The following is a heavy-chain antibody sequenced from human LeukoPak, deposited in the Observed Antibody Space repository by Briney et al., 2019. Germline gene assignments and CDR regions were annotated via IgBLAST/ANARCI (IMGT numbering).Heavy chain of an antibody. D-gene: IGHD1-26*01. V-gene: IGHV1-69*06. CDR2: IIPIFGTA. CDR3: ARGVVGTTRAYFDY. J-gene: IGHJ4*02. CDR1: GGTLSSYG. Sequence: SVKVSCKASGGTLSSYGISWVRQAPGQGLEWMGGIIPIFGTANYAQKFQGRVTITADKSTSTAYMELSSLRSEDTAVYYCARGVVGTTRAYFDYWGQGTLVTVSS.